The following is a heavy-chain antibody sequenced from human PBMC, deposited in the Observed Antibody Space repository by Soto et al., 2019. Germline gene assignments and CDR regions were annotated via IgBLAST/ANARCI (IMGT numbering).Heavy chain of an antibody. J-gene: IGHJ4*02. CDR1: GGSLSSNY. Sequence: SETLSLTCIVSGGSLSSNYWSWVRRPAGKGLEWIGRINTSGSSSYNPSLKSRVTMSVDTSKNQFSLNLNSVTAADTAIYYCARDWSYWGRGXLVTVSS. V-gene: IGHV4-4*07. CDR2: INTSGSS. CDR3: ARDWSY.